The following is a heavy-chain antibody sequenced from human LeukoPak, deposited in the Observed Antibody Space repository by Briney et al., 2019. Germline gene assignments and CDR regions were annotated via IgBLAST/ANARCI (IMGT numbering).Heavy chain of an antibody. V-gene: IGHV1-18*01. CDR1: GYTLTSYG. CDR3: AREVRRWRTPYFDY. Sequence: EASVKVSCTASGYTLTSYGISWVRQAPGQGLEWMGWISAYNGNTNYAQKLQGRVTMTTDTSTSTAYMELRSLRSDDTAVYYCAREVRRWRTPYFDYWGQGTLVTVSS. J-gene: IGHJ4*02. CDR2: ISAYNGNT. D-gene: IGHD3-10*01.